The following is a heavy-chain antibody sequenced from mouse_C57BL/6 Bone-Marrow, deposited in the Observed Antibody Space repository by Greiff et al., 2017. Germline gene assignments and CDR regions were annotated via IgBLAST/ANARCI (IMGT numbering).Heavy chain of an antibody. CDR1: GYAFTNYL. Sequence: QVQLQQSGAELVRPGTSVKVSCKASGYAFTNYLIAWVKQRPGQGLEWIGVINPGSGGTNYNEKFKGKATLTADKSSSTAYMQLSSLTSEDSAVYFCARATVTTLVATGFGYWGQGTLVTVSA. J-gene: IGHJ3*01. D-gene: IGHD1-1*01. V-gene: IGHV1-54*01. CDR3: ARATVTTLVATGFGY. CDR2: INPGSGGT.